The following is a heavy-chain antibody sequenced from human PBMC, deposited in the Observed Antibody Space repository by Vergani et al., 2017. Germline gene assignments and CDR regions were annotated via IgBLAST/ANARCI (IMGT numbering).Heavy chain of an antibody. V-gene: IGHV2-5*01. CDR3: AHSLYDYVWGSYRPSPVYYYYGMDV. CDR2: IYWNDDK. D-gene: IGHD3-16*02. CDR1: GFSLSTSGVG. Sequence: QITLKESGPTLVKPTQTLTLTCTFSGFSLSTSGVGVGWIRQPPGKALEWLALIYWNDDKRYSPSLKSRLTITKDTSKNQVVLTMTNMDPVDTATYYCAHSLYDYVWGSYRPSPVYYYYGMDVWCQGTTVTVSS. J-gene: IGHJ6*02.